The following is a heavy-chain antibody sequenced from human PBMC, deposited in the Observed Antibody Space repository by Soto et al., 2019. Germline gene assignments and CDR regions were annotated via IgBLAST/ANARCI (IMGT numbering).Heavy chain of an antibody. D-gene: IGHD2-2*01. J-gene: IGHJ3*01. CDR2: IVPMFGTT. CDR1: GYTFNSYG. Sequence: ASVKVSCKAPGYTFNSYGISWVRQAPGQGLEWMGGIVPMFGTTNLALKFEDRVTITADELTTTVYMEIRGLTSEDTAVYYCARDLPDVQLWDAFDVWGHGTRVIVSS. CDR3: ARDLPDVQLWDAFDV. V-gene: IGHV1-69*13.